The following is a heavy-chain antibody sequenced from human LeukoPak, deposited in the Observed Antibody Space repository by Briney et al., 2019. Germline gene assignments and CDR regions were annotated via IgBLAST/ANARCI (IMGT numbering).Heavy chain of an antibody. CDR3: ARGNYDILTGYYPIDY. Sequence: GGSLRISCAASGFTFSSYGMHWVRQAPGRGLEWVAVISYDGSNKYYADSVKGRFTISRDNSKNTLYLQMNSLRAEDTAVYYCARGNYDILTGYYPIDYWGQGTLVTVSS. J-gene: IGHJ4*02. V-gene: IGHV3-30*03. CDR1: GFTFSSYG. D-gene: IGHD3-9*01. CDR2: ISYDGSNK.